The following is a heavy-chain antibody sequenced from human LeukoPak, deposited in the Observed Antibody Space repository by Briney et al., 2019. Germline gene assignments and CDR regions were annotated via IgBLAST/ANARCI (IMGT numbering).Heavy chain of an antibody. CDR2: ILYDGSNK. CDR1: EFTFSSYA. D-gene: IGHD6-13*01. Sequence: GGSLRLSCAASEFTFSSYAMHWVRQAPGKGLEWGAVILYDGSNKYYADSVKGRFTISRDNSKNTLYLQMNSLRAEDTAVYYCARGSKYNSRWSRNKWFDPWGQGTLVTVSS. CDR3: ARGSKYNSRWSRNKWFDP. J-gene: IGHJ5*02. V-gene: IGHV3-30*04.